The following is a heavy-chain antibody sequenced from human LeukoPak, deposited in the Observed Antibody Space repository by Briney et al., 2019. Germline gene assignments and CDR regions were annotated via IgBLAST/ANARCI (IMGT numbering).Heavy chain of an antibody. D-gene: IGHD6-13*01. Sequence: SETLSLTCTVSGGSISSYYWSWIRQPPGKGLEWIGYIHYSGSFNYNPSLKSRVTISVDTSKNQFSLKLSSVTAADTAVYYCAREVCDAGTCWFDPWGQGTLVTVFS. J-gene: IGHJ5*02. V-gene: IGHV4-59*01. CDR3: AREVCDAGTCWFDP. CDR1: GGSISSYY. CDR2: IHYSGSF.